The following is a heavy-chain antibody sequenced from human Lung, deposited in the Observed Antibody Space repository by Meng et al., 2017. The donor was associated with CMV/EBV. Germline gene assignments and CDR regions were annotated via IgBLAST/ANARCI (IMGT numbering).Heavy chain of an antibody. V-gene: IGHV1-69*10. CDR1: GGTSNTYT. J-gene: IGHJ3*01. D-gene: IGHD3-10*01. Sequence: SVKVSCKASGGTSNTYTFNWVRQAPGRGLEWMGGIIPYLDESNYAQTFQGRLTITSDRSTAAFMELTSLRSEDTAVYFCAGRGPYGRVLNVWGQGT. CDR3: AGRGPYGRVLNV. CDR2: IIPYLDES.